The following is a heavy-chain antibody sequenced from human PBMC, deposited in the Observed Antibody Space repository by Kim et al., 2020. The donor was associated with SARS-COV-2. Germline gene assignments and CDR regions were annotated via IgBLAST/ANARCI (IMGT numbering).Heavy chain of an antibody. D-gene: IGHD3-10*01. J-gene: IGHJ6*02. CDR1: GGSFSGYY. Sequence: SETLSLTCAVYGGSFSGYYWRWIRQPPGKGLEWIGEINHSGSTNYNPSPKSRVTISVDTSTNQFSLKLSSVTAADTAVYYCARVPKVTMVRGAPRPGYYYYYGMDVWGQGTTVTVSS. CDR3: ARVPKVTMVRGAPRPGYYYYYGMDV. CDR2: INHSGST. V-gene: IGHV4-34*01.